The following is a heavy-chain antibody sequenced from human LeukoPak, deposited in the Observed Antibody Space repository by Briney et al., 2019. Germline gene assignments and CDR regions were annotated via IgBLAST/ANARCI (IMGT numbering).Heavy chain of an antibody. J-gene: IGHJ5*02. CDR3: AREGPYCGGDCHLNWFDP. V-gene: IGHV1-18*01. Sequence: ASVKVSCKASGYTFTSYGISWVRQAPGQGLEWMGWISAYNGYTNYAQKLQGRVTMTTDTSTSTAYMELRSLRSDDTAVYYCAREGPYCGGDCHLNWFDPWGQGTLVTVSS. D-gene: IGHD2-21*02. CDR2: ISAYNGYT. CDR1: GYTFTSYG.